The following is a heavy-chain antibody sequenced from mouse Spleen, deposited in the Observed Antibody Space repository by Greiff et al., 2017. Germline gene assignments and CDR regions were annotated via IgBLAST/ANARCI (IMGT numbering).Heavy chain of an antibody. V-gene: IGHV5-17*01. CDR3: ARYHYGNYGAMDY. J-gene: IGHJ4*01. CDR1: GFTFSDYG. Sequence: EVKLMESGGGLVKPGGSLKLSCAASGFTFSDYGMHWVRQAPEKGLEWVAYISSGSSTIYYADTVKGRFTISRDNPKNTLFLQMTSLRSEDTAMYYCARYHYGNYGAMDYWGQGTSVTVSS. CDR2: ISSGSSTI. D-gene: IGHD2-1*01.